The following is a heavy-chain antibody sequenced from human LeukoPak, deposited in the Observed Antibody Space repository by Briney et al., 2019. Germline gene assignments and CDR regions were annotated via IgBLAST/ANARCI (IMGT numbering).Heavy chain of an antibody. D-gene: IGHD2-2*01. CDR1: GFTLYDYA. CDR2: SSNSGTRT. V-gene: IGHV3-23*01. J-gene: IGHJ4*02. Sequence: PGGSLRLSCAASGFTLYDYAMRWVRQAPGKGLEWFSASSNSGTRTYNADSVKGRFTISRDNSKNTLYLQMNSLRAGDMALYYCVGGYQLLLFDDWGQGTLVTVSS. CDR3: VGGYQLLLFDD.